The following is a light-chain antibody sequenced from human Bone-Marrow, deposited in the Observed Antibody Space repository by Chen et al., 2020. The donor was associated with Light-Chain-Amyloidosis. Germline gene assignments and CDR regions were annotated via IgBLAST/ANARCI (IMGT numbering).Light chain of an antibody. J-gene: IGKJ3*01. CDR3: QQLNFRPPA. CDR1: QDIASY. Sequence: IQLTQSPSSLSASEGDRVTITCRASQDIASYLAWYQQKPGKAPTLLIHAASTLHSGGPSRFSGSRYGPDCTLTVSCLQSEDFATYYCQQLNFRPPAFGPGTKVDMK. CDR2: AAS. V-gene: IGKV1-9*01.